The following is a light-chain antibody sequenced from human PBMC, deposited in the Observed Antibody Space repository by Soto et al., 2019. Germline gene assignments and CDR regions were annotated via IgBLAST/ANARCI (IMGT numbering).Light chain of an antibody. CDR1: SSDVGGYNY. CDR3: SSYTSSSTSLV. Sequence: SALTQPASVSGSPGQSITISCTGTSSDVGGYNYVSWYQQHPGKAPKLMIYEVSNRPSGVSNRFSGSKSGNTASLTISGLQAEDEADYYCSSYTSSSTSLVFGGGTKLPVL. J-gene: IGLJ3*02. CDR2: EVS. V-gene: IGLV2-14*01.